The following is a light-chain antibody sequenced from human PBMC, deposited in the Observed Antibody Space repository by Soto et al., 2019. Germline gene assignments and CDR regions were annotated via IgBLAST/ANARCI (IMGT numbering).Light chain of an antibody. Sequence: EIVLTQSPGTLSLSPGERATLTCRASQSLSTNLAWYQQKPGQAPRLLIYGASTRATGIPARFSGSGSGTEFTLTISRLEPEDFAVYYCQQYGSSPLTFGGGTKVDI. CDR3: QQYGSSPLT. CDR1: QSLSTN. V-gene: IGKV3-20*01. CDR2: GAS. J-gene: IGKJ4*01.